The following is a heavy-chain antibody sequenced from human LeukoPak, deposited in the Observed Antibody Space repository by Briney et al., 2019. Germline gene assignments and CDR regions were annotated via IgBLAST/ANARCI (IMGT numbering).Heavy chain of an antibody. J-gene: IGHJ4*02. V-gene: IGHV3-21*01. CDR2: ISSSSSYI. CDR1: GFTFSSYS. D-gene: IGHD2-15*01. Sequence: PGGSLRLSCAASGFTFSSYSMNWVRQAPGKGPEWVSSISSSSSYIYYADSVKGRFTISRDNAKNSLYLQMNSLRAEDTAVYYCARVARRYCSGGSCYSDYWGQGTLVTVSS. CDR3: ARVARRYCSGGSCYSDY.